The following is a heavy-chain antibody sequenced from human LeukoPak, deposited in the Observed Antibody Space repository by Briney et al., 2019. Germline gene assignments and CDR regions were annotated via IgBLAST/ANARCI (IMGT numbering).Heavy chain of an antibody. J-gene: IGHJ5*02. Sequence: SETLSLTCAVYGGSFSGYYWSWIRQPPGKGLEWIGEINHSGSTNYNPSLKSRVTISVDTSKNQFSLKLSSVTAADTAVYYCATAYSSSSKWFDPWGQGTLVTVSS. V-gene: IGHV4-34*01. CDR3: ATAYSSSSKWFDP. CDR1: GGSFSGYY. CDR2: INHSGST. D-gene: IGHD6-6*01.